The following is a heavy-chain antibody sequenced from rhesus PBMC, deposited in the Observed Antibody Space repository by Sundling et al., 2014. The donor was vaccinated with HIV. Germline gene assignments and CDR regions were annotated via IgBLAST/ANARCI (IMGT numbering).Heavy chain of an antibody. CDR3: ARDPMYYNIWTGFDY. D-gene: IGHD3-3*01. V-gene: IGHV4-169*02. J-gene: IGHJ4*01. CDR1: GGSISSSY. Sequence: QLQLQESGPGLVKPSETLSVTCAVSGGSISSSYWSWIRQAPGKGLEWIGYIYGSGSSTNYNPSLKSRVTLSVDTSKNQLSLKLSSVTAADTAVYYCARDPMYYNIWTGFDYWGQGVLVTVSS. CDR2: IYGSGSST.